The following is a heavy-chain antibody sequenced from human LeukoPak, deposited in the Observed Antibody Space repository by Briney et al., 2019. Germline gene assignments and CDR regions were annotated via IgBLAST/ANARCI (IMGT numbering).Heavy chain of an antibody. V-gene: IGHV3-20*04. D-gene: IGHD1-7*01. CDR3: ARDSGDPRELSAFDI. J-gene: IGHJ3*02. Sequence: GGSLRLSCAASGFTFDDYGMSWVRQAPGKGLEWVSGINWNGGSTGYADSVKGRFTISRDNAKNSLYLQMNGLRAEDTALYYCARDSGDPRELSAFDIWGQGTMVTVSS. CDR2: INWNGGST. CDR1: GFTFDDYG.